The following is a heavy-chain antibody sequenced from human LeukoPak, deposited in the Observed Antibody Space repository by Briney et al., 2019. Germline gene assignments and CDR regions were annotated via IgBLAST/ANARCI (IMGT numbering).Heavy chain of an antibody. CDR1: GGSIGSYY. J-gene: IGHJ4*02. Sequence: SETLSLTCTVSGGSIGSYYWSWIRQPPGKGLEWIGYIYYSGSTNYNPSLKSRVTISVDTSKNQFSLKLSSATAADTAVYYCAKLIPYDFWSGYYYDCWGQGTLVTVSS. CDR2: IYYSGST. V-gene: IGHV4-59*08. CDR3: AKLIPYDFWSGYYYDC. D-gene: IGHD3-3*01.